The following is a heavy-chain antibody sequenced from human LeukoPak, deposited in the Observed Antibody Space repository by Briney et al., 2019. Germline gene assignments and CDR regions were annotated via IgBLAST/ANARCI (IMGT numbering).Heavy chain of an antibody. CDR1: GGSISSSSYY. Sequence: SETLSLTCTVSGGSISSSSYYWGWIRQPPGKGLEWIGSIYYSGSTYYNPSLKSRVTISVDTSKNQFSLKLSSVTAADTAVYSCAREIRECSGGSCYSSGFDYWGQGTLVTVSS. D-gene: IGHD2-15*01. CDR3: AREIRECSGGSCYSSGFDY. V-gene: IGHV4-39*07. J-gene: IGHJ4*02. CDR2: IYYSGST.